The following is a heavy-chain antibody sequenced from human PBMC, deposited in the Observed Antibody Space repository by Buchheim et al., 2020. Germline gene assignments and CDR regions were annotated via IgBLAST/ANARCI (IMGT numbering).Heavy chain of an antibody. V-gene: IGHV3-21*01. D-gene: IGHD5-18*01. J-gene: IGHJ6*02. Sequence: EVQLVESGGGLVKPGGSLRLSCAASGFTFSSYSMNWVRQAPGKGLEWVSSISSSSSYIYYADSVKGRFTISRDNAKNSLYLQMNSLRAEDTAVYYCAREAEGQLWFPNYYCYGMDVWGQGTT. CDR1: GFTFSSYS. CDR2: ISSSSSYI. CDR3: AREAEGQLWFPNYYCYGMDV.